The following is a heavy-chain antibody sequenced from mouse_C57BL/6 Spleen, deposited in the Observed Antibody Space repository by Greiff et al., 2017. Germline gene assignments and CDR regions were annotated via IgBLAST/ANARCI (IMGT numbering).Heavy chain of an antibody. CDR2: IHPNSGST. CDR1: GYTFTSYW. D-gene: IGHD1-1*01. V-gene: IGHV1-64*01. Sequence: QVQLQQPGAELVKPGASVKLSCKASGYTFTSYWMHWVKQRPGQGLEWIGMIHPNSGSTNYNEKLKSKATLTVVQSSRTADMQLSSLTTEDSAVYYWARRITTVVATDYAMDYGGQGTSVTVSS. CDR3: ARRITTVVATDYAMDY. J-gene: IGHJ4*01.